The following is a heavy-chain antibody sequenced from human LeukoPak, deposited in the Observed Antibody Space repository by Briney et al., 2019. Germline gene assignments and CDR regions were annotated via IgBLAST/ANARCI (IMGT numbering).Heavy chain of an antibody. Sequence: SETLSLTCGVYGGSFRVYYGSWIREPPGEGREWSGEINHSGSTNYNPSLKSRVTISVDTSKNYFSLKLRSVPAADRAVYYCARVYSTAPRLAPWRQGTLVTVSS. V-gene: IGHV4-34*01. J-gene: IGHJ5*02. CDR1: GGSFRVYY. CDR2: INHSGST. D-gene: IGHD6-13*01. CDR3: ARVYSTAPRLAP.